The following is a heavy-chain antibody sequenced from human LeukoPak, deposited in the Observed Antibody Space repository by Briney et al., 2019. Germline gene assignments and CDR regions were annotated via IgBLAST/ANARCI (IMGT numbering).Heavy chain of an antibody. CDR2: IYYSGST. J-gene: IGHJ4*02. D-gene: IGHD3-16*01. CDR3: ARHPDSVAGFDS. Sequence: PSQTLSLTCTVSGGSISSGGYYWSWIRQHPGKGLEWIGYIYYSGSTYYNPSLKSRVTISVDTSKNQFSLRLRSVTAADTAVYYCARHPDSVAGFDSWGQGALVSVSS. V-gene: IGHV4-31*03. CDR1: GGSISSGGYY.